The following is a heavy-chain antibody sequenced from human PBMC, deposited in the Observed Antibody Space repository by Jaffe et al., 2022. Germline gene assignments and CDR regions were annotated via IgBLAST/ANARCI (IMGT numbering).Heavy chain of an antibody. V-gene: IGHV4-39*01. CDR1: GGSISSSSYY. Sequence: QLQLQESGPGLVKPSETLSLTCTVSGGSISSSSYYWGWIRQPPGKGLEWIGSIYYSGSTYYNPSLKSRVTISVDTSKNQFSLKLSSVTAADTAVYYCARQRGSIAAAGLLDYWGQGTLVTVSS. D-gene: IGHD6-13*01. J-gene: IGHJ4*02. CDR2: IYYSGST. CDR3: ARQRGSIAAAGLLDY.